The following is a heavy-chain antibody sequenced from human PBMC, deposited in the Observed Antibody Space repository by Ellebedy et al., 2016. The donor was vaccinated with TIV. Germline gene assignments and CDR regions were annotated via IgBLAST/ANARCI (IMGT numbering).Heavy chain of an antibody. CDR3: ARILTAYYNQYYAGMGV. D-gene: IGHD3-9*01. V-gene: IGHV4-4*02. CDR2: IHHSGYT. Sequence: SETLSLTXVVSGGSISRGYWWSWVRQPPGNGLQWLGEIHHSGYTNYNPSLKSRVTISVDKSKNQFSLKLTSVTAADTAIYYCARILTAYYNQYYAGMGVWGQGTTVTVSS. J-gene: IGHJ6*02. CDR1: GGSISRGYW.